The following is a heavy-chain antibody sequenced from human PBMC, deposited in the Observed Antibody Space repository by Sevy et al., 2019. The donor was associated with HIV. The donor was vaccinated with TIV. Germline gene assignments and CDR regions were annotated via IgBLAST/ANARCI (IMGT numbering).Heavy chain of an antibody. CDR3: ARDGVNWGPRGYFDY. J-gene: IGHJ4*02. Sequence: GGSLRLPCAASGFTFSSYAMHWVRQAPGKGLEWVAVISYNGSNKYYADSVKGRFTISRDNSKNTLYLQMNSLRAEDTAVYYCARDGVNWGPRGYFDYWGQGTLVTVSS. D-gene: IGHD7-27*01. V-gene: IGHV3-30-3*01. CDR1: GFTFSSYA. CDR2: ISYNGSNK.